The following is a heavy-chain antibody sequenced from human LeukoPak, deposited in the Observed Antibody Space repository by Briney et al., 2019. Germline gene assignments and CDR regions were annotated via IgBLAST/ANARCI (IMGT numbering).Heavy chain of an antibody. V-gene: IGHV3-30*15. Sequence: GGSLRLSCAASGFTFSGYAMVWVRQAPGKGLEGLGVISYDGSNQYYADSVKGRFTISRNNSKDTLYLQMSSLRAEDTAVYYCARDSYENSFDYWGQGTLVTVSS. J-gene: IGHJ4*02. CDR3: ARDSYENSFDY. CDR2: ISYDGSNQ. CDR1: GFTFSGYA. D-gene: IGHD3-22*01.